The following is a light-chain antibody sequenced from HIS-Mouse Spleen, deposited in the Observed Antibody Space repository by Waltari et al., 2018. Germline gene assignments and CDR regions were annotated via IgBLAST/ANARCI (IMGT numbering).Light chain of an antibody. V-gene: IGLV1-44*01. J-gene: IGLJ7*02. CDR2: SNN. CDR1: SSNIGSNT. CDR3: AAWDDSLNGPV. Sequence: QSVLTQPPSASGTPGQRVTISCSGSSSNIGSNTVNWYQQLPGTAPKPLIYSNNQRPSGVPDRFSGSKSGTSASLAISGLQSEDEADYYCAAWDDSLNGPVFGGGTQLTAL.